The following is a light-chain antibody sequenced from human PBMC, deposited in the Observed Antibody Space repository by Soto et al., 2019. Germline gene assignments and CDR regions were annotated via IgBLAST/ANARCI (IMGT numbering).Light chain of an antibody. J-gene: IGKJ2*01. CDR3: QQYNNWNT. V-gene: IGKV3-15*01. Sequence: EIVMTQSPATLSVSPGERATLSCRASQSVSSNLAWYQQKPGQAPGLLIYGASTRATGIPARFSGSGSGTEFTLTISSLQSEDFAVYYCQQYNNWNTFGQGTKLEIK. CDR1: QSVSSN. CDR2: GAS.